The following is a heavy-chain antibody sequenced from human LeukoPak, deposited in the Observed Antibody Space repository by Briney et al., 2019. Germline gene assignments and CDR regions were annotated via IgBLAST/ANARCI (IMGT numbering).Heavy chain of an antibody. CDR1: GGSISSYY. V-gene: IGHV4-34*01. CDR2: INHSGST. CDR3: AREDIVVVVAATEYNWFDP. J-gene: IGHJ5*02. Sequence: PSETLSLTCTVSGGSISSYYWSWIRQPPGKGLEWIGEINHSGSTNYNPSLKSRVTISVDTSKNQFSLKLSSVIAADTAVYYCAREDIVVVVAATEYNWFDPWGQGTLVTVSS. D-gene: IGHD2-15*01.